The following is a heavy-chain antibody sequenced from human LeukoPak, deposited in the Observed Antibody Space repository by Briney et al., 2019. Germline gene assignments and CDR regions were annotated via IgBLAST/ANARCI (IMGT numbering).Heavy chain of an antibody. V-gene: IGHV3-23*01. J-gene: IGHJ4*02. D-gene: IGHD1-26*01. CDR1: GLGFSSA. CDR2: ISGSGDRT. CDR3: ATGTGGSYTWGTYYFDY. Sequence: GSLRLSCAASGLGFSSAMNWVRQAPGKGLEWVSAISGSGDRTYYGDSVKGRFTISRENSKNTLYLQMNSLRAEDTAVYYCATGTGGSYTWGTYYFDYWGQGGLVTVSS.